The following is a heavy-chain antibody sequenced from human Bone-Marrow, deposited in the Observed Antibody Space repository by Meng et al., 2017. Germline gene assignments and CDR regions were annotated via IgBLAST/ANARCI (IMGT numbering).Heavy chain of an antibody. Sequence: GESLKISCTASGFTFSNYGMRWVRQAPGQGLEWVANIEQDGSETYYVDSVKGRFTISRDNSKHSLYLQMNSLKAEDTAVYYCESGYHRPFDYWGQGTLVTVSS. D-gene: IGHD5-18*01. CDR1: GFTFSNYG. V-gene: IGHV3-7*01. CDR3: ESGYHRPFDY. CDR2: IEQDGSET. J-gene: IGHJ4*02.